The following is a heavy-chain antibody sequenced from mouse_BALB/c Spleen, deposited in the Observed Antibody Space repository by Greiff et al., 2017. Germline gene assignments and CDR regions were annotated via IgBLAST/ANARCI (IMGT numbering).Heavy chain of an antibody. J-gene: IGHJ1*01. D-gene: IGHD1-3*01. CDR1: GYTFTSYV. V-gene: IGHV1-14*01. CDR2: INPYNDGT. Sequence: EVQLQQSGPELVKPGASVKMSCKASGYTFTSYVMHWVKQKPGQGLEWIGYINPYNDGTKYNEKFKGKATLTSDKSSSTAYMELSSLTSEDSAVYYCANIYSGSYFDVWGAGTTVTVSS. CDR3: ANIYSGSYFDV.